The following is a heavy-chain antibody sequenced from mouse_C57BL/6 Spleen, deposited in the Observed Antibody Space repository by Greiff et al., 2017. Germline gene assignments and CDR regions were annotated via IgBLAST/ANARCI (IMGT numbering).Heavy chain of an antibody. CDR3: ARPSYEYEWFAD. Sequence: QVQLKQSGAKLMKPGASVKLSCKATGYTFTGYWIGWVKRRPGHGLQWMGEILPGSGSTNYNEKFKGKATFTADTSSNTSYMQLSSLTTEDSAIYYCARPSYEYEWFADWGKGTLVTVSA. CDR2: ILPGSGST. J-gene: IGHJ3*01. D-gene: IGHD2-4*01. V-gene: IGHV1-9*01. CDR1: GYTFTGYW.